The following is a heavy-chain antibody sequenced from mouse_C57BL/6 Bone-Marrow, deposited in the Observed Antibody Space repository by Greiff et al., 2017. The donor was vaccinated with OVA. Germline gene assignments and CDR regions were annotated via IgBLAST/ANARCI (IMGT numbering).Heavy chain of an antibody. CDR2: INPGSGGT. D-gene: IGHD1-1*01. Sequence: QVQLKQSGAELVRPGTSVKVSCKASGYAFTNYLIEWVKQRPGQGLEWIGVINPGSGGTNYNEKFKGKATLTADKSSSTAYMQLSSLTSEDSAVYFCARAGYGNSYGYWYVDVWGTGTTVTVSS. V-gene: IGHV1-54*01. CDR3: ARAGYGNSYGYWYVDV. CDR1: GYAFTNYL. J-gene: IGHJ1*03.